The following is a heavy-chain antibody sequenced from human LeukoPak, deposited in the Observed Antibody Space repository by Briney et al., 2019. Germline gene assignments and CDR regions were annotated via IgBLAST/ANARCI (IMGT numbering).Heavy chain of an antibody. Sequence: ASVKVSCKVSGYTLTPLSMHWMPHAPGKGLEGRGGFDLGDGETMDAQKLQGRVTITEDTSTDTAYMELSSLRSEDTAVYYCAICLKVGARIDAFDIWGQGTMVTVSS. CDR2: FDLGDGET. J-gene: IGHJ3*02. V-gene: IGHV1-24*01. D-gene: IGHD1-26*01. CDR3: AICLKVGARIDAFDI. CDR1: GYTLTPLS.